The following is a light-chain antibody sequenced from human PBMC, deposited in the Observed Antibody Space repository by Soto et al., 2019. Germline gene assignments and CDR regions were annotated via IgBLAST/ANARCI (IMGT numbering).Light chain of an antibody. CDR1: SSDVGSYNR. CDR3: SSYTSSNTYV. J-gene: IGLJ1*01. CDR2: EVN. V-gene: IGLV2-18*02. Sequence: QSVLTQPPSVSGSPGQSVAISCTGTSSDVGSYNRVSWYQQPPGTAPKVMIYEVNNRLSGVPDRFSGSKSGNTASLTISGLQAEDEADYYCSSYTSSNTYVFGTGTKLTVL.